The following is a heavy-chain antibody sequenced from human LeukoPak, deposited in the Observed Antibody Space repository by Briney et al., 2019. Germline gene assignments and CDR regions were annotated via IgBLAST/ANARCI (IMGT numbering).Heavy chain of an antibody. J-gene: IGHJ1*01. CDR1: GFTFSSYA. CDR2: ISGSGGST. CDR3: ALKLTYYYDSSGYYYESYFQH. V-gene: IGHV3-23*01. D-gene: IGHD3-22*01. Sequence: GGSLRLSCAASGFTFSSYAMSWVRQAPGKGLEWVSAISGSGGSTYYADSVKGRFTISRDNSKNSLYLQMNSLRTEDTALYYCALKLTYYYDSSGYYYESYFQHWGQGTLVTVSS.